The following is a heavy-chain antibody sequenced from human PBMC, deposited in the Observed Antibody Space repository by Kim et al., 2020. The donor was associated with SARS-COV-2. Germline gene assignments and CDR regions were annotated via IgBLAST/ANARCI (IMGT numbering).Heavy chain of an antibody. Sequence: SDTLSLTCTVSGGSITSISFYWVWIRPTPGVKMEWIGSMYDTGSSYYNLTLNSRVTISADKSKNQLCLNVCTVTAADTSVYYGGRLWVVEPSLGCFDPWG. J-gene: IGHJ5*02. CDR3: GRLWVVEPSLGCFDP. CDR1: GGSITSISFY. CDR2: MYDTGSS. D-gene: IGHD1-1*01. V-gene: IGHV4-39*01.